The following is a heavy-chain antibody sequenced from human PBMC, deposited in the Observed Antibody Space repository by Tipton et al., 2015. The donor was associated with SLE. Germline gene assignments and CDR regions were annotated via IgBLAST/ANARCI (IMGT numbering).Heavy chain of an antibody. V-gene: IGHV4-38-2*02. CDR2: IYHSGST. CDR3: ARGAKGAFDI. Sequence: TLSLTCTVSGYSISSGYYWGWIRQPPGKGLEWIGSIYHSGSTYYNPSLKSRVTISVDTSKNQFSLKLSSVIAADTAVYYCARGAKGAFDIWGQGTMVTVSS. CDR1: GYSISSGYY. J-gene: IGHJ3*02.